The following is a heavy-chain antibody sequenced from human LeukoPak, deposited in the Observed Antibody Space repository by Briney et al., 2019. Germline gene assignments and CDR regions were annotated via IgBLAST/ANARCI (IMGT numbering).Heavy chain of an antibody. Sequence: GGSLRLSCAASGFTFSSYAMHWVRQAPGKGLEWVAVISYDGSNKYYADSVKGRFTISRDNSKNTLYLQMNSLRAEDTAVYYCAKGFGSYYPFFDWGQGTLVTVSS. CDR1: GFTFSSYA. CDR3: AKGFGSYYPFFD. V-gene: IGHV3-30*04. CDR2: ISYDGSNK. J-gene: IGHJ4*02. D-gene: IGHD1-26*01.